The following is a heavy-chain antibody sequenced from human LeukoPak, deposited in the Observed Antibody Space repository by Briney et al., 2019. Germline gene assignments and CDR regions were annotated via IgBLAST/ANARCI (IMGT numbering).Heavy chain of an antibody. CDR2: FRGSGGST. CDR3: AKDMYYDSSNCVDY. V-gene: IGHV3-23*01. D-gene: IGHD3-22*01. J-gene: IGHJ4*02. CDR1: GFTFWIYP. Sequence: GGSLGLSCAASGFTFWIYPIGWAPRTPGRGLEWFSHFRGSGGSTYYAGSVKGRFTISRDNSKNTLYLKMNSLRAEDTAVYYCAKDMYYDSSNCVDYWGQGTLVTVSS.